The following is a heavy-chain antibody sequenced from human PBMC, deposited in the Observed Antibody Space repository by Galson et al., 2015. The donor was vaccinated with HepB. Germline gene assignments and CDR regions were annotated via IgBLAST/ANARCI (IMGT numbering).Heavy chain of an antibody. J-gene: IGHJ5*02. D-gene: IGHD4-23*01. Sequence: SLRLSCAASGFTFSDYYMSWIRQAPGKGLEWVSYISSSSSYTNYADSVKGRFTISRDNAKNSLYLQMNSLRAEDTAVYYCARADYGGGRWFDPWGQGTLVTVSS. CDR3: ARADYGGGRWFDP. V-gene: IGHV3-11*06. CDR1: GFTFSDYY. CDR2: ISSSSSYT.